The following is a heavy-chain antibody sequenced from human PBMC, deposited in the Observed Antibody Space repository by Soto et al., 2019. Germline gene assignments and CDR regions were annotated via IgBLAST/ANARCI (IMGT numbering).Heavy chain of an antibody. J-gene: IGHJ4*02. CDR2: ISYDGGNE. V-gene: IGHV3-30*18. D-gene: IGHD4-4*01. Sequence: QVQLVESGGGVVQPGRSLRLSCAASGFTFSDYGMHWVRQAPGKGLEWVAVISYDGGNEYYADSVKGRFTISRDNSKNTLYLQMNSLRHEDTALYYCAKALVDYSNYSFFENWGQGTLVTVSS. CDR1: GFTFSDYG. CDR3: AKALVDYSNYSFFEN.